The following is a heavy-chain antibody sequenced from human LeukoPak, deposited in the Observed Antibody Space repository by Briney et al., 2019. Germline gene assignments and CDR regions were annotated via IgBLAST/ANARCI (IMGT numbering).Heavy chain of an antibody. CDR2: IYYSGST. CDR1: GGSISSYY. D-gene: IGHD3-22*01. J-gene: IGHJ3*02. V-gene: IGHV4-59*01. CDR3: ARDRRYYYDRAFDI. Sequence: SETLSLTCTVSGGSISSYYWSWIRQPPGKGLEWIGYIYYSGSTNYNPSLKSRVTISVDTSKNQFSLKLSSVTAADTAVYYCARDRRYYYDRAFDIWGQGTMVTVSS.